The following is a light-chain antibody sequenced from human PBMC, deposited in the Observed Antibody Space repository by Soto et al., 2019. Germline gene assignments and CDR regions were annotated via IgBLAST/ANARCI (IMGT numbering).Light chain of an antibody. CDR2: AAS. J-gene: IGKJ4*01. V-gene: IGKV1-9*01. CDR1: QGIRSY. CDR3: QPLNSYPLT. Sequence: DIQLTQSQSFLSASVGDRVTIICRASQGIRSYLAWYQQKPGKAPKRLIYAASTLQSGVPSRFSGSESGTEFTLTISSLQPEDFATYYCQPLNSYPLTFGGGTKVESK.